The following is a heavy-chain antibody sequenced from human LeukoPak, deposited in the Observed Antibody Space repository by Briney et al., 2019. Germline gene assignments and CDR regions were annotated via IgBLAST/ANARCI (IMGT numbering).Heavy chain of an antibody. Sequence: LAGGSLRLSCAASGFTFSSYGMHWVRQAPGKGLEWVAVISYDGSNKYYADSVKGRFTISRDNSKNTLYLQMNSLRAEDTAVYYCARDKYSYGSSVGFDYWGQGTLVTVSS. CDR1: GFTFSSYG. D-gene: IGHD5-18*01. CDR3: ARDKYSYGSSVGFDY. J-gene: IGHJ4*02. V-gene: IGHV3-30*03. CDR2: ISYDGSNK.